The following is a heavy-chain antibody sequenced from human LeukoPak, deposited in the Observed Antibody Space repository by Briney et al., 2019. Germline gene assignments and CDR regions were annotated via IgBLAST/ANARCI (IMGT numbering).Heavy chain of an antibody. CDR1: GFTFSSYA. Sequence: GGSLRLSCAASGFTFSSYAMHWVRQAPGKGLEYVSAISSNGGSTYYANSVKGRFTTSRDNSKNTLYLQMGSLRAEDMAVYYCARSGRSYFDYWGQGTLVTVSS. V-gene: IGHV3-64*01. CDR2: ISSNGGST. J-gene: IGHJ4*02. D-gene: IGHD3-10*01. CDR3: ARSGRSYFDY.